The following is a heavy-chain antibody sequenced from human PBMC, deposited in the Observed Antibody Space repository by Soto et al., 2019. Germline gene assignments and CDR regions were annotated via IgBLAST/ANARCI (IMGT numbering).Heavy chain of an antibody. CDR1: GYTFTSYG. J-gene: IGHJ4*02. CDR2: ISAYNGNT. Sequence: GPSVKVSCKASGYTFTSYGISWVRQAPGQGLEWMGWISAYNGNTNYAQKLQGRVTMATDTSTSTAYMELRSLRSDDTAVYYCARAAGYCSGGSCSSLDYWGQGTLVTVSS. D-gene: IGHD2-15*01. CDR3: ARAAGYCSGGSCSSLDY. V-gene: IGHV1-18*01.